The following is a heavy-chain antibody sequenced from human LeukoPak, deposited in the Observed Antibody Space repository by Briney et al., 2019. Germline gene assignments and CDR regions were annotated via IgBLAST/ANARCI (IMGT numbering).Heavy chain of an antibody. D-gene: IGHD2-21*01. Sequence: SETLSLTCTVSGGSVSTDDYYWSWIRQPPGKGLEWIGYIHDSGSSNYNPSLKSRVTISVDTSKNQFSLRLNSVSAADAAVYYCARDLVNWGQGTLVTVSS. CDR3: ARDLVN. CDR1: GGSVSTDDYY. J-gene: IGHJ4*02. V-gene: IGHV4-61*08. CDR2: IHDSGSS.